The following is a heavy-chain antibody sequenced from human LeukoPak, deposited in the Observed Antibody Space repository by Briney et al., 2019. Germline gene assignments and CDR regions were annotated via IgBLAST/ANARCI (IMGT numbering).Heavy chain of an antibody. V-gene: IGHV3-7*03. CDR3: ARARWYSSSWYFDH. D-gene: IGHD6-13*01. CDR1: GLIFSNYW. J-gene: IGHJ4*02. Sequence: GGSLRLSCAAPGLIFSNYWMTWVRQAPGKGLEWVDNIKQDGREKNYVDSVKGRFTISRDNANNSLYMQMTRLRAEDTAVHYCARARWYSSSWYFDHWGQGILVTVSS. CDR2: IKQDGREK.